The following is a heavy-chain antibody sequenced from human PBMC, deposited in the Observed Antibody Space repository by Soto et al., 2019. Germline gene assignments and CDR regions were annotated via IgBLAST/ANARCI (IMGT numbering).Heavy chain of an antibody. Sequence: GASVKVSCKASGGTFSSYTISWVRQAPGQGLEWMGKIIPILGIANYAQKFQGRVTITADKSTSTAYMELSSLRSEDTAVYYCARDPMVRGFNWFDPWGQGTLVTVS. V-gene: IGHV1-69*04. CDR2: IIPILGIA. CDR1: GGTFSSYT. D-gene: IGHD3-10*01. CDR3: ARDPMVRGFNWFDP. J-gene: IGHJ5*02.